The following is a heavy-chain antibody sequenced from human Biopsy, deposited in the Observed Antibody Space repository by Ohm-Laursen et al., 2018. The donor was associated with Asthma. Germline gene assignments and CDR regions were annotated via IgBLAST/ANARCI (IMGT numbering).Heavy chain of an antibody. CDR2: GGSYYDGGLK. CDR3: ARDVMEWYLPAFDF. CDR1: GFTFRSYA. J-gene: IGHJ4*02. V-gene: IGHV3-30-3*01. Sequence: SLRLSCTASGFTFRSYAMHWVRQAPGKGLEWVAVGGSYYDGGLKYYADSVNGRFTVSRDDSKNTLYLQMNSLRPDDSAVYYCARDVMEWYLPAFDFWGQGTLVTVSS. D-gene: IGHD3-3*01.